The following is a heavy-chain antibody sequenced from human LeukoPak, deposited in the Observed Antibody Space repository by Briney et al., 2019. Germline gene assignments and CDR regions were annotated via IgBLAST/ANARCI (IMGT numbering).Heavy chain of an antibody. Sequence: GGSLRLSCAASGFTISSYWMHWVHQAPGKGLLRVSRINGDGSSTINADSVKGRFTISRDDAKNTLYLQMNSLRVDDTAVYYCARGGSPPEALGDTFDIWGQGTMVTVSS. D-gene: IGHD1-26*01. CDR1: GFTISSYW. CDR2: INGDGSST. J-gene: IGHJ3*02. CDR3: ARGGSPPEALGDTFDI. V-gene: IGHV3-74*01.